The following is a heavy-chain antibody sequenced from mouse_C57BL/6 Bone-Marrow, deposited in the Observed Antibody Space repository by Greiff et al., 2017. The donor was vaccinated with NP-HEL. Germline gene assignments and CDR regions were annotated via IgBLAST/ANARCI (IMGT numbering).Heavy chain of an antibody. J-gene: IGHJ1*03. CDR1: GFTFSSYA. Sequence: EVQRVESGEGLVKPGGSLELSCAASGFTFSSYAMSWVRQTPEKRLEWVAYISSGGDYIYYADTVKGRFTISSDNARNTLYRQMSSLKSEDTAMYYCTRDWDGYYVDWYFDVWGTGTTVTVSS. CDR3: TRDWDGYYVDWYFDV. V-gene: IGHV5-9-1*02. CDR2: ISSGGDYI. D-gene: IGHD2-3*01.